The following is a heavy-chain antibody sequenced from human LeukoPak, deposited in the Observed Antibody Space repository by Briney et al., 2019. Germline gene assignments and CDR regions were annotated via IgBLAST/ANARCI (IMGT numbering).Heavy chain of an antibody. CDR3: AGLFGGGYNY. Sequence: GGSLRLSCAASGFTFSSYAMHWVRQAPGKGLEWVAVISYDGSNKYYADSVKGRFTISRDNSKNTLYLQMNSLRAEDTAVYYCAGLFGGGYNYWGQGTLVTVSS. J-gene: IGHJ4*02. CDR2: ISYDGSNK. D-gene: IGHD5-24*01. V-gene: IGHV3-30*04. CDR1: GFTFSSYA.